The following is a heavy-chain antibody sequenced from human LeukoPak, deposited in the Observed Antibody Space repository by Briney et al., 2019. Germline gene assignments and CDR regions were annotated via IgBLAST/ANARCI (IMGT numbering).Heavy chain of an antibody. J-gene: IGHJ4*02. V-gene: IGHV4-30-4*08. CDR3: ASIPYYDFWSGYYAPSYFDY. CDR2: IYYSGST. Sequence: SETLSLTCTVSGGSISSGDYYWSWIRQPPGKGLEWIGYIYYSGSTNYNPSLKSRVTISVDTSKNQFSLKLSSVTAADTAVYYCASIPYYDFWSGYYAPSYFDYWGQGTLVTVSS. D-gene: IGHD3-3*01. CDR1: GGSISSGDYY.